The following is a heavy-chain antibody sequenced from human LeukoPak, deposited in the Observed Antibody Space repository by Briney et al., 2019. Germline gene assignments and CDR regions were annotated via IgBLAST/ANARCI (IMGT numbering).Heavy chain of an antibody. CDR2: ISAYNGNT. Sequence: ASVKVSCEASGYTFTSYGISWVRQAPGQGLEWMGWISAYNGNTSYAQKLQGRVTMTTDTSTSTAYMELRSLRSGDTAVYYCARERYYYYYMDVWGKGTTVTVSS. CDR3: ARERYYYYYMDV. V-gene: IGHV1-18*01. CDR1: GYTFTSYG. J-gene: IGHJ6*03.